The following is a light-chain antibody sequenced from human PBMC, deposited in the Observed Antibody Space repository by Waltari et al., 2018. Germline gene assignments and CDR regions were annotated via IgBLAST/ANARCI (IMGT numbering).Light chain of an antibody. V-gene: IGKV1-5*03. Sequence: DIQMTQSPSTLSASVGDRVTITCRASQSISSWLAWYQQKPGNAPKLLIYQAPSLESGVPSRLSGSGSGTEFSLTISSLQPDDFATYYCQQYKTFPPWTFGQGTKVEIK. J-gene: IGKJ1*01. CDR3: QQYKTFPPWT. CDR1: QSISSW. CDR2: QAP.